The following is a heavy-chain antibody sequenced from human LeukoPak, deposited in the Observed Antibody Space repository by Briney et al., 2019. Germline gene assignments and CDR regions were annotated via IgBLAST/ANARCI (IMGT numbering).Heavy chain of an antibody. J-gene: IGHJ4*02. CDR1: GYTFTSYG. CDR3: ARAMLGYCSSTSCYGWYYFDY. D-gene: IGHD2-2*01. V-gene: IGHV1-18*01. Sequence: ASVKVSCKASGYTFTSYGISWVRQAPGQGLEWMGWISAYNGNTNYAQKLQGRVTITADESTSTAYMELSSLRSEDTAVYYCARAMLGYCSSTSCYGWYYFDYWGQGTLVTVSS. CDR2: ISAYNGNT.